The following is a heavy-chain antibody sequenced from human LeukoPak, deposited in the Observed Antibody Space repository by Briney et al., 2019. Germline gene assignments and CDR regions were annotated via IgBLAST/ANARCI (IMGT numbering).Heavy chain of an antibody. Sequence: GGSLRLSCVASGFSFNIYSMNWVRQAPGKGLEWVSYISSSSSTIYYADSVKGRFTISRDNSKNTLYLQMNSLRAEDTAVYYCARGPTYYYDSSGYWTFDYWGQGTLVTVSS. D-gene: IGHD3-22*01. V-gene: IGHV3-48*01. CDR1: GFSFNIYS. J-gene: IGHJ4*02. CDR3: ARGPTYYYDSSGYWTFDY. CDR2: ISSSSSTI.